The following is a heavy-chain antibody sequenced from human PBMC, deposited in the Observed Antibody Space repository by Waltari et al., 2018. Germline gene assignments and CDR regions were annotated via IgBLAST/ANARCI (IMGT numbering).Heavy chain of an antibody. CDR2: IRYDGSNK. D-gene: IGHD1-7*01. J-gene: IGHJ4*02. CDR1: GFTFSSYG. CDR3: AKCKTRCG. V-gene: IGHV3-30*02. Sequence: QVQLVESGGGVVQPGGSLRLSCAASGFTFSSYGMHWVRQAPGKGLGWVAFIRYDGSNKYYADCVKGGFTISRDNSKNTLYLQMNSLRAEDTAVYYCAKCKTRCGWGQGTLVTVSS.